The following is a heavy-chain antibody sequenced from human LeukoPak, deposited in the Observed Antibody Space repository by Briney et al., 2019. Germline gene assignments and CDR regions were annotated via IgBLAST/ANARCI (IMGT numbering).Heavy chain of an antibody. Sequence: GGSLRLFCAASGFTFSSYAMSWVRQAPGKGLEWVSSISSSSSYIYYADSMKGRFTISRDNAKSSVYLQMNSLRAEDTAVYYCAGGYSSSWYTFDPWGQGTLVTVSS. CDR3: AGGYSSSWYTFDP. CDR1: GFTFSSYA. J-gene: IGHJ5*02. D-gene: IGHD6-13*01. CDR2: ISSSSSYI. V-gene: IGHV3-21*01.